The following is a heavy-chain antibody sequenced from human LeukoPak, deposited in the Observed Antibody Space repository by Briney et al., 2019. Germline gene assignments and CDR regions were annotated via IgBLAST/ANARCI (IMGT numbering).Heavy chain of an antibody. Sequence: SETLSLTCAVYGGSFSGYFWNWIRQPPGKGLEWIGEINHSGGTNYNPSLKGRVTISVDTPKNQFSLKLSSVTAAETAVYYCARGHIYYSYMDVWGKGTTVTVSS. J-gene: IGHJ6*03. V-gene: IGHV4-34*01. CDR1: GGSFSGYF. CDR2: INHSGGT. CDR3: ARGHIYYSYMDV.